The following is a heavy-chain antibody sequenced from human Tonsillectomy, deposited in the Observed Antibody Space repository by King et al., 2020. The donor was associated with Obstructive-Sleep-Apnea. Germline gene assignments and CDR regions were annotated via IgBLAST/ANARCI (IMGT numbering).Heavy chain of an antibody. D-gene: IGHD6-13*01. V-gene: IGHV3-23*04. CDR2: ISGSGGST. CDR1: GFTFSNYA. CDR3: AKGLVAAAGSWYFDL. Sequence: VQLVESGGGLVQPGGSLRLSCAASGFTFSNYAMSWVRQAPGKGLEWVSAISGSGGSTDYADSVKGRFTISRHNSNNTLYLQMNSMRAEDTAVYYCAKGLVAAAGSWYFDLWGRGTLVTVSS. J-gene: IGHJ2*01.